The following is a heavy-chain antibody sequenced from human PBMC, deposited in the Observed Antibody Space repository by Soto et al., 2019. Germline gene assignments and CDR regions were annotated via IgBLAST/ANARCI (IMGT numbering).Heavy chain of an antibody. V-gene: IGHV4-31*03. CDR2: IYYSGST. CDR3: ARGGIAAAAPPDY. CDR1: GGYISSGGYY. D-gene: IGHD6-13*01. J-gene: IGHJ4*02. Sequence: TSVTMSLTCTVSGGYISSGGYYWSWNRQHPGKGLEWIGYIYYSGSTYYNPSLKSRVTISVDTSKNQFSLKLSSVTAADTAVYYCARGGIAAAAPPDYWGQGTLVTSPQ.